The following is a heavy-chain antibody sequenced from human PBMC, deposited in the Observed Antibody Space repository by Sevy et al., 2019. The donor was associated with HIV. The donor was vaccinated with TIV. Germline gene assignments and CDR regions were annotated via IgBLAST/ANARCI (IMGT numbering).Heavy chain of an antibody. CDR2: IGTAGDT. Sequence: GGSLRLSCAASGFTFSSYDMHWVRQATGKGLEWVSAIGTAGDTYYPGSVKGRFTISREKAKNSLYLQMNSQRAGDTGVYYCARGRVGETGYFDYWGQGTLVTVSS. V-gene: IGHV3-13*01. CDR3: ARGRVGETGYFDY. J-gene: IGHJ4*02. D-gene: IGHD1-26*01. CDR1: GFTFSSYD.